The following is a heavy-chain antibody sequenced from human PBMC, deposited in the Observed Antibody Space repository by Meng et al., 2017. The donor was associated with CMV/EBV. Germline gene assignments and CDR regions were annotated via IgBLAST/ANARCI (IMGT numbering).Heavy chain of an antibody. V-gene: IGHV3-11*04. Sequence: GGSLRLSCAASGFIFSDYYMNWIRQAPGKGLEWVSYISSRGDIIHYADSVKGRFTLSRDNAKNSLYLQMNSLRAEDTAMYYCVFPKGCRGDDAFDIWGQGTMVTVSS. J-gene: IGHJ3*02. CDR2: ISSRGDII. CDR1: GFIFSDYY. CDR3: VFPKGCRGDDAFDI. D-gene: IGHD7-27*01.